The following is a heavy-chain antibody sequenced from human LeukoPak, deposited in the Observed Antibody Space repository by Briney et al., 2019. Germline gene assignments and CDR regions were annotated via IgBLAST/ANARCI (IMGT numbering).Heavy chain of an antibody. V-gene: IGHV4-34*01. CDR1: GGSFSGYY. D-gene: IGHD3-10*01. Sequence: SETLSLTCAVYGGSFSGYYWSWIRQPPGKGLEWIGEINHSGSTNYNLSLKSRVTISVDTSKNQFSLKLSSVTAADTAVYYCARVGRGITMVRGVINYFDYWGQGTLVTVSS. CDR2: INHSGST. CDR3: ARVGRGITMVRGVINYFDY. J-gene: IGHJ4*02.